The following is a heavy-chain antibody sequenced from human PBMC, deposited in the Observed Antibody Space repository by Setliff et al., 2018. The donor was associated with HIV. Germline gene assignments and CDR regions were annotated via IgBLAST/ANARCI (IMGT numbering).Heavy chain of an antibody. CDR1: RGTFTTYA. CDR3: ARAYYDSVWGSHRYRFYYFDY. J-gene: IGHJ4*02. Sequence: GASVKVSCKTSRGTFTTYAFSWVRQAPGQGLEWMGGIIPILNVAKYPQKFHGRVTITADKSTSTVYMELSSLRSEDTAVYYCARAYYDSVWGSHRYRFYYFDYWGQGSLVTVSS. CDR2: IIPILNVA. D-gene: IGHD3-16*02. V-gene: IGHV1-69*10.